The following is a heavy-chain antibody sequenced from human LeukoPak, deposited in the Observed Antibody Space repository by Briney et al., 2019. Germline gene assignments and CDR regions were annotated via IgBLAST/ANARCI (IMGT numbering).Heavy chain of an antibody. J-gene: IGHJ4*02. CDR1: GGSVSSGSYY. Sequence: PSETLSLTCTVSGGSVSSGSYYWSWIRQPPGKGLEWIGYIYYSGSTNYNPSLKSRVTISVDTSKNQFSLKLSSVTAADTAVYYCARDQWLAPPSWGQGTLVTVSS. V-gene: IGHV4-61*01. CDR2: IYYSGST. CDR3: ARDQWLAPPS. D-gene: IGHD6-19*01.